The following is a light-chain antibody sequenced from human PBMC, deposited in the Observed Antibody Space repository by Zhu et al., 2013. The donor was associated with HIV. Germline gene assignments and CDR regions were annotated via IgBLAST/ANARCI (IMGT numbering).Light chain of an antibody. J-gene: IGKJ1*01. CDR1: QSVANS. V-gene: IGKV3-20*01. Sequence: EIVLTQSPVTLSLSPGERATLSCRASQSVANSLAWYQQKPGQAPRLVIYDASRRATGIPARFSGSGSGTDFTLSISRLEPEDFAVYYCQQYGGSPRTFGQGTKVEIK. CDR2: DAS. CDR3: QQYGGSPRT.